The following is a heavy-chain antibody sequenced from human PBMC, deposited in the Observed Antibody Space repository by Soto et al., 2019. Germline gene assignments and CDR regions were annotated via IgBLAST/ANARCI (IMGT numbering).Heavy chain of an antibody. CDR3: ALTRITIFGVVRNAFDI. J-gene: IGHJ3*02. V-gene: IGHV1-24*01. CDR2: FDPEDGET. D-gene: IGHD3-3*01. Sequence: ASVKVSCKVSGYTLTELSMHWVRQAPGRGLEWMGGFDPEDGETIYAQKFQGRVTMTEDTSTDTAYMELSSLRSEETAVYYCALTRITIFGVVRNAFDIWGQGTMVTVSS. CDR1: GYTLTELS.